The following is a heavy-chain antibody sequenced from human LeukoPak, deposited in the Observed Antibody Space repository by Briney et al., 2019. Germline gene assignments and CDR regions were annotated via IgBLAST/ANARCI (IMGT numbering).Heavy chain of an antibody. Sequence: GGSLRLSCAASGFTFSSYSMNWVRQAPGKGLEWVSSISSSSSYIYYAYSVNGRFTISRDNAKNSLYLQMNSLGAEDTAVYYCASGGLSGWYYFDYWGQGTLVTVSS. CDR2: ISSSSSYI. D-gene: IGHD6-19*01. V-gene: IGHV3-21*01. CDR1: GFTFSSYS. J-gene: IGHJ4*02. CDR3: ASGGLSGWYYFDY.